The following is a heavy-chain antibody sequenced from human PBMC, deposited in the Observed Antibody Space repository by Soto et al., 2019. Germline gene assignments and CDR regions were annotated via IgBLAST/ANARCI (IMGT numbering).Heavy chain of an antibody. Sequence: GGSLRLSCAASGFTFSSYAMHWVRQAPGKGLEWVAVISYDGSNKYYADSVKGRFTISRDNSKNTLYLQMNSLRAEDTAVYYCVRTSSYWGQGIRVTVSS. V-gene: IGHV3-30-3*01. CDR1: GFTFSSYA. CDR2: ISYDGSNK. D-gene: IGHD2-2*01. CDR3: VRTSSY. J-gene: IGHJ4*02.